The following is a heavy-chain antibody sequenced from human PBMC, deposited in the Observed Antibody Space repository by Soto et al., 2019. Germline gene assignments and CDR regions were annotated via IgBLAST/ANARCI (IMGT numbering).Heavy chain of an antibody. CDR1: GGSINSGDYY. Sequence: SETLSLTCTVSGGSINSGDYYWTWVRQPPGKGLEWIGNIFHSGSTYYTPSLQSRVTISLDTSKNHFSLKLSSVTPADTAVYYCARDRNYGSGTYYNFYSGMDVWGQGTTVTVS. CDR3: ARDRNYGSGTYYNFYSGMDV. D-gene: IGHD3-10*01. V-gene: IGHV4-30-4*01. J-gene: IGHJ6*02. CDR2: IFHSGST.